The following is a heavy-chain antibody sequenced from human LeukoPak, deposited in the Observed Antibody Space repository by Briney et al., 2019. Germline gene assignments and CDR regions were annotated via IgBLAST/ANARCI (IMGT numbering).Heavy chain of an antibody. D-gene: IGHD3-10*01. CDR3: AKDGPAPGGYYYMDV. V-gene: IGHV3-23*01. J-gene: IGHJ6*03. Sequence: KSGGSLRLACAASGFTFSSYAMSWVRQAPGKGLEWVSAISGSGGSTYYADSVKGRFTISRDNSKNTLYLQMNSLRAEDTAVYYCAKDGPAPGGYYYMDVWGKGTTVTVSS. CDR1: GFTFSSYA. CDR2: ISGSGGST.